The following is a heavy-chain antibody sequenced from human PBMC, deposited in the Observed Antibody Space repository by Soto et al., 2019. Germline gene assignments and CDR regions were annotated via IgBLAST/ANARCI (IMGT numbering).Heavy chain of an antibody. CDR3: ARVFVDGWLAYGMDV. V-gene: IGHV3-30-3*01. J-gene: IGHJ6*02. Sequence: PGGSLRLSCAASGFTFSSYAMHWVRQAPGKGLEWVAVISYDGSNKYYADSVKGRFTISRDNSKNTLYLQMNSLRAEDTAVYYCARVFVDGWLAYGMDVWGQGTTVTVSS. D-gene: IGHD6-19*01. CDR2: ISYDGSNK. CDR1: GFTFSSYA.